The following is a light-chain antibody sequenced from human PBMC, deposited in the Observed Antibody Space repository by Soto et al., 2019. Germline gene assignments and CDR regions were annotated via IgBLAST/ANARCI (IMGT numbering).Light chain of an antibody. Sequence: EIVLTQSPATLSLSPGERATLSCRASQSISSHLAWYQQKPGQAPRLLMYDASNRATGIPARFSGSGSGTDFTITIRSLETDDFAVYYCQQRPNWPLTFGGGTKVEIK. CDR3: QQRPNWPLT. CDR1: QSISSH. V-gene: IGKV3-11*01. J-gene: IGKJ4*01. CDR2: DAS.